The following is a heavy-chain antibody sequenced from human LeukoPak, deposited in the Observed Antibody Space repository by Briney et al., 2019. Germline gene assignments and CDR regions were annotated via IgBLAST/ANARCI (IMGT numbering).Heavy chain of an antibody. J-gene: IGHJ4*02. D-gene: IGHD3-22*01. CDR2: IVVGSGNT. CDR1: GFTFTSSA. CDR3: AAGLGDDSSGYPSFDY. Sequence: GTSVKVSFKASGFTFTSSAMQWVRQPRGQRLEWIGWIVVGSGNTNHAQKFQERVTITRDMSTSTAYMELSSLRSEDTAVYYCAAGLGDDSSGYPSFDYWGQGTLVTVSS. V-gene: IGHV1-58*02.